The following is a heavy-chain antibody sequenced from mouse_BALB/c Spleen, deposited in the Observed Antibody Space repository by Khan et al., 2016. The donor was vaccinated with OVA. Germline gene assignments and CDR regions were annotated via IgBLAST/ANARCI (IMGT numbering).Heavy chain of an antibody. D-gene: IGHD1-1*01. Sequence: QVQLKESGPGLVAPSQSLSITCTVSGFSLTSYDISWIRQPPGKGLEWLGVIWTGGGTNYNSAFMSRLSLSTDNSKSQVFLKRNSLQNDDTAMYYCVRRGNYYGSFYWYFDVWGAGTTVTASS. CDR1: GFSLTSYD. J-gene: IGHJ1*01. CDR2: IWTGGGT. CDR3: VRRGNYYGSFYWYFDV. V-gene: IGHV2-9-2*01.